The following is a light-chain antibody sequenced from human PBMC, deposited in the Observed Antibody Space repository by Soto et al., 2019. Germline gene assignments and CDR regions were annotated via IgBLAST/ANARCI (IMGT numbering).Light chain of an antibody. CDR1: QSVSRY. Sequence: EFVLTQSPVTLSLSPGERATLSCRASQSVSRYLAWYQQKPGQSPRLLIYDASNRATGTPARFSGSGSGTDFTLSISSLEPEDFAVYYCQHRTNWPPYTFGQGTKLEI. V-gene: IGKV3-11*01. J-gene: IGKJ2*01. CDR3: QHRTNWPPYT. CDR2: DAS.